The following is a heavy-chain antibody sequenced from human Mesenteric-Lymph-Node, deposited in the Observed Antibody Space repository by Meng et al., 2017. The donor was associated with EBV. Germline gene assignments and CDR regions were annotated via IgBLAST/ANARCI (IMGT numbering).Heavy chain of an antibody. CDR1: GYTFTAYY. J-gene: IGHJ5*02. Sequence: QGQLTQSGAEVKKPGASVTGACTASGYTFTAYYIHWVRQAPGQGLEWMGWINPNSGGTNYAQKFQGWVTMTRDTSISTAYMELSRLRSDDTAVYYCARQRRSAFGWFDPWGQGTLVTVSS. CDR3: ARQRRSAFGWFDP. CDR2: INPNSGGT. D-gene: IGHD3-16*01. V-gene: IGHV1-2*04.